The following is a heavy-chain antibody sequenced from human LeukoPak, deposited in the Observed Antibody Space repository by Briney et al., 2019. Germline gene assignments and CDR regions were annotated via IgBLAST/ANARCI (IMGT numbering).Heavy chain of an antibody. J-gene: IGHJ5*02. CDR3: ARVPHNCSGDRCYSRWFDP. D-gene: IGHD2-15*01. CDR1: GGSVSDYY. CDR2: IYYSGSSNNNPSLN. V-gene: IGHV4-59*08. Sequence: KPSETLSLTCTISGGSVSDYYWSWIRQSPGKGLEWIGNIYYSGSSNNNPSLNNYNPSLKSRVTISVDTSKNQFSLKLTSVTAADTAVYYCARVPHNCSGDRCYSRWFDPWGQGTLVIVSS.